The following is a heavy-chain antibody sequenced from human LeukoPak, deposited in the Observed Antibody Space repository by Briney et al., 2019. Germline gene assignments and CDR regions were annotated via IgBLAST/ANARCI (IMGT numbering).Heavy chain of an antibody. V-gene: IGHV1-18*01. Sequence: ASVKVSCKASGYTFTSYGISWVRQAPGQGLEWMGWISAYNGNTNYAQKLRGRVTMTTDTSTSTAYMELRSLRSDDTAVYYCARSPRIAVAGTFSDYWGQGTLVTVSS. D-gene: IGHD6-19*01. CDR1: GYTFTSYG. CDR2: ISAYNGNT. J-gene: IGHJ4*02. CDR3: ARSPRIAVAGTFSDY.